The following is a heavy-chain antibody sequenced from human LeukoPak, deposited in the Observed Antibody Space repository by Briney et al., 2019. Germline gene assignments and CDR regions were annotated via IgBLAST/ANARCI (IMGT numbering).Heavy chain of an antibody. V-gene: IGHV1-69*01. J-gene: IGHJ5*02. CDR3: ARDLLSYYDFWSGYPYNWFDP. CDR2: IIPIFGTA. D-gene: IGHD3-3*01. Sequence: ASVKVSCKASGGTFSSYAISWVRQAPGQGLEWMGGIIPIFGTANYAQQFQGRVTITADESTSTAYMELSSLRSEDTAVYYCARDLLSYYDFWSGYPYNWFDPGAREPWSPSPQ. CDR1: GGTFSSYA.